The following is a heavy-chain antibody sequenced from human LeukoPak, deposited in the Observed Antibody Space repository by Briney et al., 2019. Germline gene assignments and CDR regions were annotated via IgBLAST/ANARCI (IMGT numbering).Heavy chain of an antibody. CDR1: GDSISGNY. Sequence: PSETLSLTCTVSGDSISGNYWSWIRQPPGKGLEWIGYIYSSGSTKYNPSLKSRVTILVDTFKNQFSLKLSSVTAADTAVYYCARTRHSGSLDYWGQGTLVTVSS. CDR2: IYSSGST. V-gene: IGHV4-59*01. CDR3: ARTRHSGSLDY. D-gene: IGHD3-10*01. J-gene: IGHJ4*02.